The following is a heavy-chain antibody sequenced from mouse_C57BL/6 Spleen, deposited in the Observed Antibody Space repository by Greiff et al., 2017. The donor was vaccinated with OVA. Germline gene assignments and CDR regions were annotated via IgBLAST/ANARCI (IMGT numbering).Heavy chain of an antibody. CDR2: ISDGGSYT. D-gene: IGHD2-3*01. V-gene: IGHV5-4*01. CDR1: GFTFSSYA. J-gene: IGHJ2*01. CDR3: AREGSGGYYYFDY. Sequence: DVKLVESGGGLVKPGGSLKLSCAASGFTFSSYAMSWVRQTPEKRLEWVATISDGGSYTYYPDNVKGRFTISRDNAKNNLYLQMSHLKSEDTAMYYCAREGSGGYYYFDYWGQGTTLTVSS.